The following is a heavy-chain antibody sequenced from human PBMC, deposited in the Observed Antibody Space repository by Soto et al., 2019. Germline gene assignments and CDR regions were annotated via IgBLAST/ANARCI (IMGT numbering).Heavy chain of an antibody. D-gene: IGHD5-12*01. J-gene: IGHJ4*02. V-gene: IGHV4-59*01. CDR3: ASAPIGDGYNLFDY. CDR2: IYYSGST. Sequence: QVQLQESGPGLVKPSETLSLTCTVSGGSISSYYWSWIRQPPGKGLEWIGYIYYSGSTNYNPSLKSRVTISVDTSKNQFSLKLSSVTAADTAVYYCASAPIGDGYNLFDYWGQGTLVTVSS. CDR1: GGSISSYY.